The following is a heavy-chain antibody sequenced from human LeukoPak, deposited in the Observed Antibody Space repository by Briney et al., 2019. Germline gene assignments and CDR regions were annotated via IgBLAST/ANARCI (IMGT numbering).Heavy chain of an antibody. CDR3: ARDTAYYDSSGHNWFGP. CDR1: GYTFTSYG. D-gene: IGHD3-22*01. CDR2: ISAYNGNT. Sequence: ASVKVSCKASGYTFTSYGISWVRQAPGQGLEWMGWISAYNGNTNYAQKLQGRVTMTTDTSTSTAYMELRSLRSDDTAVYYRARDTAYYDSSGHNWFGPWGQGTLVTVSS. J-gene: IGHJ5*02. V-gene: IGHV1-18*01.